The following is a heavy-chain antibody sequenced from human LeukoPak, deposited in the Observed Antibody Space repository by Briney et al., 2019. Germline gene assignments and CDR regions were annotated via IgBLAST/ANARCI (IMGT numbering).Heavy chain of an antibody. Sequence: SETLSLTCAVYGGSFSGYYWSWIRQPPGKGLEWIGEINHSGSTNYNPSLKSRVTISVDTSKNQFSLKLSSVTAADTAVYYCAGTDGSEYYFDYWGQGTLVTVSS. CDR1: GGSFSGYY. CDR2: INHSGST. J-gene: IGHJ4*02. D-gene: IGHD3-10*01. CDR3: AGTDGSEYYFDY. V-gene: IGHV4-34*01.